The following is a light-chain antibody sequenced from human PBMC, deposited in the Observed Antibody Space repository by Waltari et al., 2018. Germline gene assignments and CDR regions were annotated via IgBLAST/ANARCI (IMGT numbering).Light chain of an antibody. J-gene: IGKJ3*01. Sequence: IQMTQSPSSVSASVGDRVTITCLASQDISTWLAWFQHRPGSAPKPLIFGASNLEPGVPSRFSGTGSETEFTLTISSLQPEDFATYFCQQSNSFPFTFGPGTTVDFK. CDR1: QDISTW. CDR2: GAS. CDR3: QQSNSFPFT. V-gene: IGKV1-12*01.